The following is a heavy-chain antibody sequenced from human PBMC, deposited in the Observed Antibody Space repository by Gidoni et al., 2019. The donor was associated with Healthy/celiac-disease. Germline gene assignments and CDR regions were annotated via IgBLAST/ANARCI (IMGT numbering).Heavy chain of an antibody. Sequence: HVPLLDSGGRVVKPGRSLRLSFAASSFTFRLYDLHCVRKAPGKGLEWVVVISYDGSNKYYADSVKGRFNIYRDNSKNTLYLQMNSLRAEDTAVYYCAKDSTTVTTWDYYYYGMDVWGQGTTVTVSS. V-gene: IGHV3-30*18. CDR1: SFTFRLYD. J-gene: IGHJ6*02. CDR3: AKDSTTVTTWDYYYYGMDV. D-gene: IGHD4-17*01. CDR2: ISYDGSNK.